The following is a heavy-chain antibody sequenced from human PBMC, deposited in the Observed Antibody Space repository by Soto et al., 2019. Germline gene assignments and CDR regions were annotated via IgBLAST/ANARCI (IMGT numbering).Heavy chain of an antibody. D-gene: IGHD3-10*01. J-gene: IGHJ6*02. CDR1: GGSISSDSYS. Sequence: PSETLSLTCAVSGGSISSDSYSWSWIRQPPGKGLEWIGYIYHSGTTYYNPSLRSRVTISVDRSKNQFSLNLTSVTAADTAVYYCAGYDSGNYYYGMDVWGQGTTVTVS. CDR2: IYHSGTT. V-gene: IGHV4-30-2*01. CDR3: AGYDSGNYYYGMDV.